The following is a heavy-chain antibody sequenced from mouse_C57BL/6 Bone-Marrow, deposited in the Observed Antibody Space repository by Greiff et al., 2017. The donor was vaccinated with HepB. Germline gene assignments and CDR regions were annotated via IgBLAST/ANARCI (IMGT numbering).Heavy chain of an antibody. V-gene: IGHV2-9-1*01. Sequence: VKLMESGPGLVAPSQSLSITCTVSGFSLTSYAISWVRQPPGKGLEWLGVIWTGGGTNYNSALKSRLSISKDNAKSQVFLKMNSLQTDDTARYYCARNSYYSNYAMDYWGQGTSVTVSS. J-gene: IGHJ4*01. CDR2: IWTGGGT. CDR1: GFSLTSYA. D-gene: IGHD2-5*01. CDR3: ARNSYYSNYAMDY.